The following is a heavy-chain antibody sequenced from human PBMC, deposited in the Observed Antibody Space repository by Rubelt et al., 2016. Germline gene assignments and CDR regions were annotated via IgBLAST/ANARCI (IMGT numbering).Heavy chain of an antibody. CDR1: GYTFTGYY. Sequence: QVQLVQSGTEVKKPGASVKVSCKASGYTFTGYYMHWVRQAPGQGLEWMGWMNPNSGGTNYAQRLQGRVTMTRDTSISSAYMELNRLTPDGTAVYYCATSSGYSSGWGAFDIWGQGTMVTVSS. D-gene: IGHD6-19*01. J-gene: IGHJ3*02. CDR2: MNPNSGGT. CDR3: ATSSGYSSGWGAFDI. V-gene: IGHV1-2*02.